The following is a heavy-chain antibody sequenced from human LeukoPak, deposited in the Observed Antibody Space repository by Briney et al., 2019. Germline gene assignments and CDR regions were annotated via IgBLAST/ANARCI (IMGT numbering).Heavy chain of an antibody. D-gene: IGHD4-11*01. J-gene: IGHJ5*02. CDR1: GFTFSDYY. V-gene: IGHV4-34*01. CDR3: ARRSNSNWFDP. Sequence: PGGSLRLSCAASGFTFSDYYMSWIRQPPGKGLEWIGEINHSGSTNYNPSLKSRVTISVDTSKNQFSLKLSSVTAADTAVYYCARRSNSNWFDPWGQGTLVTVSS. CDR2: INHSGST.